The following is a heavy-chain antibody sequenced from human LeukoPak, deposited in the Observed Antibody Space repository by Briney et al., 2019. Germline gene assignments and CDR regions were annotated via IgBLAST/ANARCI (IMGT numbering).Heavy chain of an antibody. CDR1: GGSISSYY. D-gene: IGHD5-12*01. CDR2: IYYSGST. J-gene: IGHJ3*02. V-gene: IGHV4-59*01. Sequence: SETLSLTCTVSGGSISSYYWSWIRQPPGKGLEWIGYIYYSGSTNYNPSLKSRVTISVDTSKNQFSLKLSSVTAADTAVYYCARTRGYEPHDAFDIWGQGTMVTVSS. CDR3: ARTRGYEPHDAFDI.